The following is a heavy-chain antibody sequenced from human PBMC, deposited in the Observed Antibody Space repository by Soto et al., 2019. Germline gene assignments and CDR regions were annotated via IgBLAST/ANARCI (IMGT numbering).Heavy chain of an antibody. CDR2: SSYIGTT. Sequence: SETLSLTCSVSGGSIRSGSYYWAWIRQSTGKGLEWIGTSSYIGTTYYNPSLKSRVAVSVDLSKNDFSLRLESVTATDTAVYFCGSRPIYGFPPGPFDYCGGGLLVTVSS. J-gene: IGHJ4*02. V-gene: IGHV4-39*02. CDR1: GGSIRSGSYY. CDR3: GSRPIYGFPPGPFDY. D-gene: IGHD2-2*02.